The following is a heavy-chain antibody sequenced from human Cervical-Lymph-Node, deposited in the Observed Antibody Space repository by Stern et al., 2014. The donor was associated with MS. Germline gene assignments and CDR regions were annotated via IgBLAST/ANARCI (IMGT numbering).Heavy chain of an antibody. V-gene: IGHV3-11*01. Sequence: VHLVESGGGLVRPRGSLRLSCAASGFAFTDYYLSWIRQAPGKGLEWLSYISSTGTTIYYAGSVKGRFTISRDNAENKLYLQMNSLRAEDTAVYYCARVGSSGWHYFDYWGQGTLVTVSS. D-gene: IGHD6-19*01. CDR3: ARVGSSGWHYFDY. CDR2: ISSTGTTI. CDR1: GFAFTDYY. J-gene: IGHJ4*02.